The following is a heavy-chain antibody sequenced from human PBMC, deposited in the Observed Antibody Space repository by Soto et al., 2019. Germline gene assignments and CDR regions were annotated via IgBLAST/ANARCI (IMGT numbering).Heavy chain of an antibody. D-gene: IGHD3-22*01. CDR3: ARQPGRGSGYYFWFDP. CDR1: GFTFSSYS. V-gene: IGHV3-48*02. Sequence: GGSLRLSCAASGFTFSSYSMNWVRQAPGKGLEWVSYISSSSSTIYYADSVKGRFTISRDNAKNSLYLQMNSLRDEDTAVYYCARQPGRGSGYYFWFDPWGQGTLVTVSS. CDR2: ISSSSSTI. J-gene: IGHJ5*02.